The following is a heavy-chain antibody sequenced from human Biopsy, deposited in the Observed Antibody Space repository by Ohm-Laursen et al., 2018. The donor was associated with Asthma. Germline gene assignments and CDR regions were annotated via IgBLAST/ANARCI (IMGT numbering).Heavy chain of an antibody. V-gene: IGHV3-15*01. CDR3: TTTMVAAIVATISAAFDY. J-gene: IGHJ4*02. CDR1: GFTSRSYA. D-gene: IGHD5-12*01. CDR2: IKSKNDGGTT. Sequence: SLRLSCAASGFTSRSYAMHWVRQAPGKGLEWVGRIKSKNDGGTTDYAAPVKGRFTISRDDTKNTLYLQMNSLKTEDTAVYYCTTTMVAAIVATISAAFDYWGQGTLVTVSS.